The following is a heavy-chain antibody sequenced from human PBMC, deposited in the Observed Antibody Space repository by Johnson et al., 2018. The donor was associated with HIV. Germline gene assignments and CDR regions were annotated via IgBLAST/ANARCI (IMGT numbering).Heavy chain of an antibody. J-gene: IGHJ3*02. D-gene: IGHD6-6*01. CDR2: VSYAGTNE. Sequence: QVQLVESGGGVVQPGRSLRLSCVASGFTFRSYGMHWVRQAPGKGLEWVAFVSYAGTNEFYADSVKGRFTVSRDSSKNTLFLQMNSLRAEDTAVYFCAKVHIAARWSDAFDIWGQGTMVTVSS. CDR1: GFTFRSYG. CDR3: AKVHIAARWSDAFDI. V-gene: IGHV3-30*18.